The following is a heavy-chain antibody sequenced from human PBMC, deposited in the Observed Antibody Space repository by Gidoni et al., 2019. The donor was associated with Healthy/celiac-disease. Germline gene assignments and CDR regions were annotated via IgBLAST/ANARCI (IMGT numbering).Heavy chain of an antibody. V-gene: IGHV4-39*01. CDR1: LGSISSSSSY. CDR3: WNSGGGRFDY. Sequence: QLQLQESGPGLVKPSSTLSLTCTVSLGSISSSSSYWGWIRQPPGKGLEWIGSVYYSGGKYYNPSVKRRITISVDTAKNQFSLKLSYVTAADTAVYYCWNSGGGRFDYWGQGTLVTVSS. CDR2: VYYSGGK. D-gene: IGHD6-19*01. J-gene: IGHJ4*02.